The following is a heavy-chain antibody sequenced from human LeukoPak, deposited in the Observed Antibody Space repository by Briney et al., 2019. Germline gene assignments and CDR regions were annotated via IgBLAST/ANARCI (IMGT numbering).Heavy chain of an antibody. J-gene: IGHJ5*02. Sequence: ASVKVSCKTSGYTFTNYAMNWVRQAPGQGLEWMGWINPNTGNPAYAQGFTGRFVFSLDTSVSTAYLQISSLKAEDTAVYYCARVNYYDSSGWPNWFDPWGQGTLVTVSS. CDR2: INPNTGNP. CDR3: ARVNYYDSSGWPNWFDP. D-gene: IGHD3-22*01. CDR1: GYTFTNYA. V-gene: IGHV7-4-1*02.